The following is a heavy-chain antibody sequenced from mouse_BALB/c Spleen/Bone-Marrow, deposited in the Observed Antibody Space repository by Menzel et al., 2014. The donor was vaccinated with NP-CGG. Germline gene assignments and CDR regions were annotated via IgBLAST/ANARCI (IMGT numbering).Heavy chain of an antibody. J-gene: IGHJ4*01. CDR2: ISSGGSYT. Sequence: EVQLVESGGGLVKPGGSLKPSCAASGFTFGSYTMSWVRQTPEKRLEWVATISSGGSYTYYPDSVKGRFTISRDNAKNTLYLQMSSLKSEDTAMYYCTRDGKGNYDYAMDYWGQGTSVTVSS. CDR1: GFTFGSYT. V-gene: IGHV5-6-4*01. CDR3: TRDGKGNYDYAMDY. D-gene: IGHD2-1*01.